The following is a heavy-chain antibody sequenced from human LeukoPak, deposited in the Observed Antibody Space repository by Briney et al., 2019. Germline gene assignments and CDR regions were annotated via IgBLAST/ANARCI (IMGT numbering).Heavy chain of an antibody. J-gene: IGHJ4*02. CDR2: INHSGST. CDR3: ASVNSTPYP. CDR1: GGSFSGYY. D-gene: IGHD2-15*01. V-gene: IGHV4-34*01. Sequence: SETLSLTCAVYGGSFSGYYWSWIRQPPGKGLEWLGEINHSGSTNYNPSLKSRVTISVDTSKNQFSLKLSSVTAADTAVYYCASVNSTPYPWGQGTLVTVSS.